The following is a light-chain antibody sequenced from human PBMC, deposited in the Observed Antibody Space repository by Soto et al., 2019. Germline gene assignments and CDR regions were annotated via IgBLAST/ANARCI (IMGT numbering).Light chain of an antibody. CDR2: GAS. CDR3: QQYGSSPWT. V-gene: IGKV3-20*01. CDR1: QSISDT. Sequence: EIVMTQSPATLSVSPGGRATLSCRASQSISDTLAWYQQKPGQAPRLLIYGASSRATGIPDRFSGSGSGTDFTLTISRLEPEDFAVYYCQQYGSSPWTFGQGTKV. J-gene: IGKJ1*01.